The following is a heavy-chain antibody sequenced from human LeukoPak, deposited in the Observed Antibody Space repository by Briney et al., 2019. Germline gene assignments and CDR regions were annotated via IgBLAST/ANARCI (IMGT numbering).Heavy chain of an antibody. J-gene: IGHJ4*02. D-gene: IGHD1-26*01. V-gene: IGHV3-15*01. Sequence: PGGSLRLSCAASGFTFNNAWMSWVRQAPGKGLECVGRIKGKSDGGTTDYAAPVKGRFTISRDDSQNTLYLQMNSLKIEDTAVYYCSTVEAGSYYLGHWGQGTLVTVSS. CDR3: STVEAGSYYLGH. CDR1: GFTFNNAW. CDR2: IKGKSDGGTT.